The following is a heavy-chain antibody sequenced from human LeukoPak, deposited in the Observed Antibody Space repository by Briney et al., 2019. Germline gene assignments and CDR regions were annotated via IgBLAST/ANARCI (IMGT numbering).Heavy chain of an antibody. CDR3: ARTYWVVVTAIQANLNWFDP. Sequence: ASVKVSCTASGYIFTDYYMHWVRQAPGQELGWMARINPNSGGTNYAQKFQGRVTMTRDTSISTAYTELSSLRSEDTAVYYCARTYWVVVTAIQANLNWFDPWGQGTLVTVSS. D-gene: IGHD2-21*02. CDR1: GYIFTDYY. CDR2: INPNSGGT. J-gene: IGHJ5*02. V-gene: IGHV1/OR15-1*01.